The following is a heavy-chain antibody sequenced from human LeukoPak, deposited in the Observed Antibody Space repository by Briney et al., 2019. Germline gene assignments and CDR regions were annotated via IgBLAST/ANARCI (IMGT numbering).Heavy chain of an antibody. D-gene: IGHD1-26*01. J-gene: IGHJ4*02. CDR1: GGSFSGYY. CDR2: INHSGST. Sequence: SETLSLTCAVYGGSFSGYYWSWIRQPPGKGLEWIGEINHSGSTNYNPSLKSRVTISVDTSKNQFSLKLSSVTAADTAVYYCARQSKWELLYYWGQGTLVTVSS. CDR3: ARQSKWELLYY. V-gene: IGHV4-34*01.